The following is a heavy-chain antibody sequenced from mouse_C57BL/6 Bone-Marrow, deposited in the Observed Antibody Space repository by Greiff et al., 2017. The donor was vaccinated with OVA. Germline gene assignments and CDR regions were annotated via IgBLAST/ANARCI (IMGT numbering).Heavy chain of an antibody. D-gene: IGHD1-1*01. Sequence: VQLQQSGAELVKPGASVKLSCKASGYTFTSYWMHWVKQRPGQGLEWIGMIHPNSGSTNYNEKFKSKATLTVDKSSSTAYMQLSSLTSEDSAVYYCARNYYYGSSYGYWGQGTTLTVSS. CDR3: ARNYYYGSSYGY. CDR2: IHPNSGST. J-gene: IGHJ2*01. V-gene: IGHV1-64*01. CDR1: GYTFTSYW.